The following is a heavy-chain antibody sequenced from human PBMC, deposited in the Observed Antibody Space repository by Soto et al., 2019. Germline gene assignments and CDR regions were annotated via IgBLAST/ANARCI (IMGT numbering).Heavy chain of an antibody. J-gene: IGHJ4*02. V-gene: IGHV1-2*04. CDR3: ARNLNSSWTGDFDY. Sequence: QVQLVQSGAEVKKPGASVKVSCKASGYTFTGYYLHWVRQAPGQGLEWMGWINPNSGGTNYAQKFQGWSTMTRDTSISTAYMELSRLRSDDTAVYYCARNLNSSWTGDFDYWGQGTLVTVSS. D-gene: IGHD6-13*01. CDR2: INPNSGGT. CDR1: GYTFTGYY.